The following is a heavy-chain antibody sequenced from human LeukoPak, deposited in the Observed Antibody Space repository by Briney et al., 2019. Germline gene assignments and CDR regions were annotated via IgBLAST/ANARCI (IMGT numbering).Heavy chain of an antibody. CDR1: GFTFSYYW. D-gene: IGHD1-1*01. J-gene: IGHJ4*02. CDR2: INHDGSST. V-gene: IGHV3-74*01. CDR3: ARAPYTTGRGYYFDY. Sequence: TWGSLRLSCAASGFTFSYYWMHWVGQAPGKGLVWVSRINHDGSSTTYADSVKGRFTISRDNAKNTLYLQMNSLRAEDTAVYYCARAPYTTGRGYYFDYWGQGTLVTVSS.